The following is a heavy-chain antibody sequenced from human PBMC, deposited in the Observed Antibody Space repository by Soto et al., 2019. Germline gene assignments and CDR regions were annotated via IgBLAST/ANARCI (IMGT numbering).Heavy chain of an antibody. CDR2: IRNKANSYTT. CDR3: ARDFDGSGSFPRG. J-gene: IGHJ4*02. CDR1: GFTFSDHY. V-gene: IGHV3-72*01. Sequence: EVQLVESGGGLVQPGGSLRLSCVVSGFTFSDHYMDWVRQAPGKGLEWVGRIRNKANSYTTEYAASVKGRFTISRDDSKNSLYLQMNSLKTEDTAVYYCARDFDGSGSFPRGWGQGTLVTVSS. D-gene: IGHD3-10*01.